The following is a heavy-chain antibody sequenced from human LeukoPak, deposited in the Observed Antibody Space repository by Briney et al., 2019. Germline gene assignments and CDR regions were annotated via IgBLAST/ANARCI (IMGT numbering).Heavy chain of an antibody. V-gene: IGHV3-30*18. CDR1: GFTFSNYG. CDR2: ISYDGTNK. D-gene: IGHD2-21*01. Sequence: PGGSLRLSCAPSGFTFSNYGMHWVREAPGKGLEWVAFISYDGTNKYYVDSVKGRFTISRDNPKNTMYLQMNSLRTEDTAVYFCAKSRGRDSYHFDYWGQGTLVTVSS. J-gene: IGHJ4*02. CDR3: AKSRGRDSYHFDY.